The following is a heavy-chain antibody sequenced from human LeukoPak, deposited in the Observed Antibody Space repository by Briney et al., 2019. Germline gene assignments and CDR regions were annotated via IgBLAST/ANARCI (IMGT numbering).Heavy chain of an antibody. V-gene: IGHV4-31*03. D-gene: IGHD2-15*01. Sequence: PSETLSLTCTVSGGSISSGGYYWSWIRQHPGKGLEWIGYIYYSGSTYYNPSLKSRVTISVDTSKNQFSLKLTSVTAADTAVYYCARFSRYCSGGSCYSPVTPNYYYGMDVWGQGTTVTVSS. J-gene: IGHJ6*02. CDR1: GGSISSGGYY. CDR3: ARFSRYCSGGSCYSPVTPNYYYGMDV. CDR2: IYYSGST.